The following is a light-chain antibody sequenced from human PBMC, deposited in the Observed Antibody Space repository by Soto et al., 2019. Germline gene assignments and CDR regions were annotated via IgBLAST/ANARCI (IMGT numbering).Light chain of an antibody. CDR1: QTISTY. J-gene: IGKJ2*01. CDR3: QQSDSTPYT. CDR2: DAS. V-gene: IGKV1-39*01. Sequence: DIQMTQSPSSLSASVGDRVTITCRASQTISTYLNWYQQKPGKAPRLLIYDASSLLSGVPSRFSGSGSGTDFTLTIASLQPEDFSSYSCQQSDSTPYTFGQGTKVEI.